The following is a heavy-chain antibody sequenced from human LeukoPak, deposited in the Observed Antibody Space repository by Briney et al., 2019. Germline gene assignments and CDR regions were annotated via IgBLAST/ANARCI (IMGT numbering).Heavy chain of an antibody. V-gene: IGHV3-74*03. CDR2: ISNDGGGA. J-gene: IGHJ4*02. Sequence: GGSLRLSCTASGFTFSNYWMHWVRQGPGKGLVWVSGISNDGGGATYADSVRGRFTTSRDNAKNTLYLQMNSLGVEETAVYYCVRDLNYNPDYWGQGTLVTVSS. D-gene: IGHD1-14*01. CDR1: GFTFSNYW. CDR3: VRDLNYNPDY.